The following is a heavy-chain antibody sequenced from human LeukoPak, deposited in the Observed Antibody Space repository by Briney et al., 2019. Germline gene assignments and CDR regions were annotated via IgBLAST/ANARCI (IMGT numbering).Heavy chain of an antibody. CDR1: GYTFTGYY. V-gene: IGHV1-2*02. CDR2: INPNSGGT. D-gene: IGHD3-22*01. J-gene: IGHJ6*03. Sequence: GASVKVSCKASGYTFTGYYMHWVRQAPGQGLEWMGWINPNSGGTNYAQKFQGRVTMTRDTSISTAYMELSRLRSDDTAVYYCASGGGYDSSGYYYTDYYYCYYYMDVWGKGTTVTISS. CDR3: ASGGGYDSSGYYYTDYYYCYYYMDV.